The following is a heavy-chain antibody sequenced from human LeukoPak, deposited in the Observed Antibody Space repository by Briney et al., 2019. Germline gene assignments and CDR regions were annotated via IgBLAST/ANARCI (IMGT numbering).Heavy chain of an antibody. CDR2: INSDGSST. D-gene: IGHD6-13*01. CDR3: ARLDQVTYSSTWGFDC. Sequence: GGSLRLSCAASGFTFSNYWMYWVRQAPGKGLVWVSHINSDGSSTSYADSVKGRFTISRDNAKNTLYLQMNGLRAEDTAVYYCARLDQVTYSSTWGFDCWGQGTLATVSS. J-gene: IGHJ4*02. CDR1: GFTFSNYW. V-gene: IGHV3-74*01.